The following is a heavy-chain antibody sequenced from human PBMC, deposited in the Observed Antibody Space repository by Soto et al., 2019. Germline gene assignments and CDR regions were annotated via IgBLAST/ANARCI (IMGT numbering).Heavy chain of an antibody. V-gene: IGHV3-33*01. Sequence: QVQLVESGGGVVQPGRSLRLSCAASGFTFSSYGMHWVRQAPGKGLEWVAVIWYDGSNKYYADSVKGRFTISRDNSKNPLYLQMNSLRAEDTAVYYCAREITPRPHDPYSSGWYDWFDPWGQGTLVTVSS. CDR1: GFTFSSYG. D-gene: IGHD6-19*01. CDR3: AREITPRPHDPYSSGWYDWFDP. CDR2: IWYDGSNK. J-gene: IGHJ5*02.